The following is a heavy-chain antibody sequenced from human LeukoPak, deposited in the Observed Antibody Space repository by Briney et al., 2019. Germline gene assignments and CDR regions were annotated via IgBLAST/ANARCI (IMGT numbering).Heavy chain of an antibody. CDR3: AKRSGVLDSRDSRYYFDH. Sequence: SETLSLTCIVSGGSISSHYWSWIRQPPGKGLEYIGYIYYSGSTDYNPSLKSRVTISLDTSKNQFSLNLTSVTAADTAFYYCAKRSGVLDSRDSRYYFDHWGQGTLVTVSS. J-gene: IGHJ4*02. CDR2: IYYSGST. V-gene: IGHV4-59*11. CDR1: GGSISSHY. D-gene: IGHD3-22*01.